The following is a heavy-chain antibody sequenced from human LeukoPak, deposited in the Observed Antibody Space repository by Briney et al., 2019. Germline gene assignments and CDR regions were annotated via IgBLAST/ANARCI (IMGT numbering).Heavy chain of an antibody. Sequence: PGGSLRLSCAASGFTVSNNYMSWVRQAPGEGLEWVSDINSGGSTYYADSVKGRFTITTDKSKNTLYLQMNSLRAEDTAVYCFARVPGYGFWTGYIDYWGQGTLVTVSS. D-gene: IGHD3-3*01. CDR3: ARVPGYGFWTGYIDY. CDR1: GFTVSNNY. CDR2: INSGGST. J-gene: IGHJ4*02. V-gene: IGHV3-66*02.